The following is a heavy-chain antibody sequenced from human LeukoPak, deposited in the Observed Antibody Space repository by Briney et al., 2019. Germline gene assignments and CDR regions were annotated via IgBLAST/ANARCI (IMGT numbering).Heavy chain of an antibody. CDR1: EFTFNNNG. CDR2: IRYDGIYK. J-gene: IGHJ6*03. D-gene: IGHD5-12*01. Sequence: GGSLRLSCAASEFTFNNNGMHWVRQAPGKGLEWVAFIRYDGIYKYYADSVKGRFTISGDNSKNTLYLQMNSLRAEVTAVYYCAKEGLRHYYYYMDVWGKGTTVTISS. V-gene: IGHV3-30*02. CDR3: AKEGLRHYYYYMDV.